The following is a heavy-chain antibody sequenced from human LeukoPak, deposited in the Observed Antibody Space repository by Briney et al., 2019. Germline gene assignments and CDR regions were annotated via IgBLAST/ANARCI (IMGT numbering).Heavy chain of an antibody. Sequence: GGSLRLSCAASGFTFSSYAMIWVRQAPGKGLEWVSAISGSGGSTYYADSVKGRFTISRDNSKNTMYLQMNSLRAEDTAVYYCAKDKEPAAISFFDYWGQGTLVTVSS. CDR2: ISGSGGST. CDR3: AKDKEPAAISFFDY. CDR1: GFTFSSYA. J-gene: IGHJ4*02. D-gene: IGHD2-2*01. V-gene: IGHV3-23*01.